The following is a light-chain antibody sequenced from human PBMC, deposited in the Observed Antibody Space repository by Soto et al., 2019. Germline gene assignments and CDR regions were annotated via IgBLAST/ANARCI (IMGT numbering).Light chain of an antibody. CDR2: EGS. CDR1: SSDVGSYDH. V-gene: IGLV2-23*03. CDR3: WSYAGNTIFV. J-gene: IGLJ2*01. Sequence: QSALTQPASVSGSPGQSITISCSGTSSDVGSYDHVAWYQQFPGKVPKVVICEGSKRPSGVSNRFSGSKSGNTASLTISGLQAEDEAYYYCWSYAGNTIFVFGGGTKVTVL.